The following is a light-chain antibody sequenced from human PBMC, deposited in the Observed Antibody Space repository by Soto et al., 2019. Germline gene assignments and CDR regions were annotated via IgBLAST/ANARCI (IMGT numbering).Light chain of an antibody. J-gene: IGKJ5*01. Sequence: EIVLTQSPATLSLSPGERATLSCRASQSVSRYLAWYQQIPGQAPRLLIYNASNRATGIPARFSGSGSGTDFTLTISSLEPEDFGVYYCQQRRDWPPAFGPGTRLEIK. CDR3: QQRRDWPPA. V-gene: IGKV3-11*01. CDR2: NAS. CDR1: QSVSRY.